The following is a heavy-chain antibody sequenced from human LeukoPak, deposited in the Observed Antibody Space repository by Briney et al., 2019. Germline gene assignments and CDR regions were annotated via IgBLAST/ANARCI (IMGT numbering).Heavy chain of an antibody. J-gene: IGHJ6*03. CDR2: ISAYNGNT. V-gene: IGHV1-18*01. Sequence: ASVKVSCKASGYTFTSYGISWVRQAPGQGLEWMGWISAYNGNTNYAQKLQGRVTMTTATSTSTAYMELRSLRSDDTAVYYCARDHLYNVYDFWSGYYQRDYYYYMDVWGKGTTVTVSS. D-gene: IGHD3-3*01. CDR1: GYTFTSYG. CDR3: ARDHLYNVYDFWSGYYQRDYYYYMDV.